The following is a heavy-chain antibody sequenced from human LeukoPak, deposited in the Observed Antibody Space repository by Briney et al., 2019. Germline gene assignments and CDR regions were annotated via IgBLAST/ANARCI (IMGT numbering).Heavy chain of an antibody. Sequence: ASVKVSCKASGYTFTGYYLHWVRQPPGQGLEWMGWINTNSGGTNYVRKFQGWVTMTRDTSISTAYMGLSRLRADDTAVYYCARGSAVSTDVYYYYGMDVWGKGTTVTVSS. CDR3: ARGSAVSTDVYYYYGMDV. D-gene: IGHD4-17*01. J-gene: IGHJ6*04. CDR2: INTNSGGT. CDR1: GYTFTGYY. V-gene: IGHV1-2*04.